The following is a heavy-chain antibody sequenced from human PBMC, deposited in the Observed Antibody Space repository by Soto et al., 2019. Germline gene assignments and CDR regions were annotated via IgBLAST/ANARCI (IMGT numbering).Heavy chain of an antibody. D-gene: IGHD3-9*01. CDR1: GYSFTSYW. CDR2: FYPGDSDT. CDR3: ARRGDILTGYYRKSDYYYYGMDV. V-gene: IGHV5-51*01. Sequence: GESLKISCKGSGYSFTSYWIGWVRQMPGKGLEWMGIFYPGDSDTRYSPSFQGQVTISAHKSISTAYLQWSSLKASDTAMYYCARRGDILTGYYRKSDYYYYGMDVWGQGTTVSVSS. J-gene: IGHJ6*02.